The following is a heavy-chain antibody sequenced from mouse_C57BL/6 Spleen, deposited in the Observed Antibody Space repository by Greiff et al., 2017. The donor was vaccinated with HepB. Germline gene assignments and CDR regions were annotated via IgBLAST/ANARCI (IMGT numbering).Heavy chain of an antibody. Sequence: EVQLQHSGPELVKPGASVKISCKASGYTFTDYYMNWVKQSHGKSLEWIGDINPNNGGTSYNQKFKGKATLTVDKSSSTAYMELRSLTSEDSAVYYCARPITTVVATDWYFDVWGTGTTVTVSS. CDR1: GYTFTDYY. J-gene: IGHJ1*03. CDR2: INPNNGGT. D-gene: IGHD1-1*01. V-gene: IGHV1-26*01. CDR3: ARPITTVVATDWYFDV.